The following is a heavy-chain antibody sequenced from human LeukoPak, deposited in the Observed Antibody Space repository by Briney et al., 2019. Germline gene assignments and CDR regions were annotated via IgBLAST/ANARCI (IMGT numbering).Heavy chain of an antibody. CDR2: SYYSGST. Sequence: PSETLSLTCTVSGVSVSNHYWSWIRQPPGKGLEWIGYSYYSGSTNYNPSLKSRVTISVDTSKNQVSLKLSSVTAADTAVYYCVRHLGYCSSTSCSTPDYWGQGTLVAVS. J-gene: IGHJ4*02. CDR1: GVSVSNHY. V-gene: IGHV4-59*02. D-gene: IGHD2-2*01. CDR3: VRHLGYCSSTSCSTPDY.